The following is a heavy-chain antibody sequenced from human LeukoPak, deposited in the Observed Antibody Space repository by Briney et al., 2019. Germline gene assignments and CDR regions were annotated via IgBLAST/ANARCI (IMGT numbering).Heavy chain of an antibody. V-gene: IGHV3-74*01. CDR1: GFTFSSYR. J-gene: IGHJ3*02. CDR2: INSDARNT. Sequence: PGGSLRLSCAASGFTFSSYRMYWVRQAPGKGLVWVSRINSDARNTNYADSVQGRFTISRDNAKNTLYLHMNSLRVEDTAVYYCASGIGVGDSFDIWGQGTMVTVS. D-gene: IGHD3-3*01. CDR3: ASGIGVGDSFDI.